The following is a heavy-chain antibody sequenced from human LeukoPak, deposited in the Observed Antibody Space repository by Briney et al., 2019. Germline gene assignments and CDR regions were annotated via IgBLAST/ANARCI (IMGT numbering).Heavy chain of an antibody. CDR1: GFTFSSYS. CDR3: AREAVAGLWYFDY. D-gene: IGHD6-19*01. CDR2: ISSSSSYI. Sequence: GGALRLSCAASGFTFSSYSMNWVRQAPGKGLEWVSSISSSSSYIYYADSVKGRFTISRDNAKNSLYLQTNSLRAEDTAVYYCAREAVAGLWYFDYWGQGTLVTVSS. V-gene: IGHV3-21*01. J-gene: IGHJ4*02.